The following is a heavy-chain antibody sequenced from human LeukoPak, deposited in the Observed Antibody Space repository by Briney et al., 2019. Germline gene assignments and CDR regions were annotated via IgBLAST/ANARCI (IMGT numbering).Heavy chain of an antibody. CDR2: IWYDGSVT. CDR3: ARDRVEMATIPDAFDI. D-gene: IGHD5-24*01. CDR1: GFSFNGYG. V-gene: IGHV3-30*02. Sequence: GGSLRLSCAASGFSFNGYGMHWVRQAPGKGLEWVAIIWYDGSVTYYEDSVKGRFTISRDNSKSTLYLQMDSLRAEDTAVYYCARDRVEMATIPDAFDIWGQGTMVTVSS. J-gene: IGHJ3*02.